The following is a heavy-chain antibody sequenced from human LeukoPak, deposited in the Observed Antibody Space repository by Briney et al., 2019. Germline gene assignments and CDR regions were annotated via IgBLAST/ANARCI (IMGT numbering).Heavy chain of an antibody. V-gene: IGHV3-11*04. Sequence: GGSLRLSCADSGFTFSDYYMSWIRQAPGKGLEWVSYISSSGSTIYYADSVKGRFTISRDNAKNSLYLQMNSLRAEDTAVYYCARDHPYCSGGSCYSGYYYDSSGPIDYWGQGTLVTVSS. CDR1: GFTFSDYY. J-gene: IGHJ4*02. D-gene: IGHD2-15*01. CDR2: ISSSGSTI. CDR3: ARDHPYCSGGSCYSGYYYDSSGPIDY.